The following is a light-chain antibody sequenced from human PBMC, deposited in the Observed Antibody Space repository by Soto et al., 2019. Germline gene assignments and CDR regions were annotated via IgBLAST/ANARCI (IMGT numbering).Light chain of an antibody. CDR2: EAS. Sequence: DIQMTQSPSTLSASVKDSVTITCRASQSISNWLAWYQQKPGQAPTLLIYEASNLQSGVPSRISGSGSGTDFTLTISSLQPEDFANYYCQQANSFPITFGQGTRLEIK. V-gene: IGKV1-5*01. CDR3: QQANSFPIT. CDR1: QSISNW. J-gene: IGKJ5*01.